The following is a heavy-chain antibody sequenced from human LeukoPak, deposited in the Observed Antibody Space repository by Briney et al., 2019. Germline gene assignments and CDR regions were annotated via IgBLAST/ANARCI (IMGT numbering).Heavy chain of an antibody. CDR3: AISPRIVVVPAAISGWFDP. CDR2: ISAYNGNT. Sequence: VASVKVSCKASGYTFTSYGISWVRQAPGQGFEWTGWISAYNGNTNYAQKLQGRVTMTTDTSTSTAYMELRSLRSDDTAVYYCAISPRIVVVPAAISGWFDPWGQGTLVTVSS. V-gene: IGHV1-18*01. CDR1: GYTFTSYG. J-gene: IGHJ5*02. D-gene: IGHD2-2*02.